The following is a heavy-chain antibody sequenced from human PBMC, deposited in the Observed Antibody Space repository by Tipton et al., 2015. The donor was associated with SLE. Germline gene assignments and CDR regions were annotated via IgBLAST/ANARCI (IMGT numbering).Heavy chain of an antibody. J-gene: IGHJ3*02. V-gene: IGHV3-23*03. D-gene: IGHD7-27*01. CDR3: AKVKTGGWAFDI. Sequence: GSLRLSCAASGFAFSNFAMSWVRQAPGKGLEWVSVIYAGGTSTYYADSVKGRFTISRDNSKSTLYLQMNSPRAEDTAVYYCAKVKTGGWAFDIWGQGTMVTVSS. CDR2: IYAGGTST. CDR1: GFAFSNFA.